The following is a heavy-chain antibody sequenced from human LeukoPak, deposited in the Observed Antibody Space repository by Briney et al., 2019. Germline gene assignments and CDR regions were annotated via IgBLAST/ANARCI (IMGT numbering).Heavy chain of an antibody. CDR2: IYHSGST. Sequence: SETLSLTCAVSGYFISSGYYWGWIRQPPGKGLDWIGSIYHSGSTYYNPSLKSRVTISVDTSKNQFSLKLSSVTAADTAVYYCARTNFWSGYYFFDYWGQGTLVTVSS. CDR1: GYFISSGYY. D-gene: IGHD3-3*01. CDR3: ARTNFWSGYYFFDY. J-gene: IGHJ4*02. V-gene: IGHV4-38-2*01.